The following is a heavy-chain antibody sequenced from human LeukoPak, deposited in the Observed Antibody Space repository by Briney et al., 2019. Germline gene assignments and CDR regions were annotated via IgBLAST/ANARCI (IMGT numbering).Heavy chain of an antibody. CDR1: GGSISSGDYY. V-gene: IGHV4-30-4*01. D-gene: IGHD3-3*01. Sequence: PSQTLSLTCTVSGGSISSGDYYWSWIRQPPGKGLEWIGEINHSGSTNYNPSLKSRVTISVDTSKNQFSLKLSSVTAADTAVYYCARGQPGGYYDFWSGYYTDAFDIWGQGTMVTVSS. CDR3: ARGQPGGYYDFWSGYYTDAFDI. CDR2: INHSGST. J-gene: IGHJ3*02.